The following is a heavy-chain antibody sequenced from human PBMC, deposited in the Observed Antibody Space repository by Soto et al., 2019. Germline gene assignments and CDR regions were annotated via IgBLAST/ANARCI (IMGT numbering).Heavy chain of an antibody. D-gene: IGHD3-10*01. CDR1: GGSISSYY. J-gene: IGHJ6*03. V-gene: IGHV4-59*01. CDR2: IYYSGST. Sequence: SETLSLTCTVSGGSISSYYWSWIRQPPGKGLEWIGYIYYSGSTNYDPSLKSRVTISVDTSRNQFSLRLNSVTAADTAVYYCARIGAGTNYYYYYMDVWAKGTTVTVSS. CDR3: ARIGAGTNYYYYYMDV.